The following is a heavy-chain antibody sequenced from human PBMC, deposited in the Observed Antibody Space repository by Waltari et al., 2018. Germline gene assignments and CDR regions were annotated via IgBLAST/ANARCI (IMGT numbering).Heavy chain of an antibody. D-gene: IGHD3-3*01. V-gene: IGHV1-3*01. CDR2: INAGNGNT. Sequence: QVQLVQSGAEVKKPGASVKVSCKASGSTFTSYAMHWVRQAPGQRLEWMGWINAGNGNTKYSQKFQGRVTITRDTSASTAYMELSSLRSEDTAVYYCARGARTRSQYDFWSGPPDYWGQGTLVTVSS. CDR1: GSTFTSYA. J-gene: IGHJ4*02. CDR3: ARGARTRSQYDFWSGPPDY.